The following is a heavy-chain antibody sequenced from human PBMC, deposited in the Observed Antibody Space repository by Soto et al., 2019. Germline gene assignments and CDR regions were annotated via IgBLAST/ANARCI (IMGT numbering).Heavy chain of an antibody. J-gene: IGHJ5*02. CDR2: IIPIFGTA. CDR3: ASGEHNWFDP. D-gene: IGHD1-26*01. Sequence: QVQLVQSGAEVKKPGSSVKVSCKASGGTFSSYVVRWVRQAPGQGLEWVGGIIPIFGTANYAQKFQGRVTITADKSTRTVYMELSSLSSDDTAVYYCASGEHNWFDPWGQGTLVTVSS. CDR1: GGTFSSYV. V-gene: IGHV1-69*06.